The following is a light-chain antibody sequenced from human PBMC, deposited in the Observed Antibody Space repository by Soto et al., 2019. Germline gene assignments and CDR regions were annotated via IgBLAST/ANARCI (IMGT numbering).Light chain of an antibody. Sequence: DIQMTQSPSTLSASVGDRVTITCRASQGISSYLAWYQQKPGKAPNLLIYAASTLQSGVPSRFSGSGSGTEFTLTISSLQPEDFATYYCQQFNSYPITFGQGTRLEI. J-gene: IGKJ5*01. CDR2: AAS. V-gene: IGKV1-9*01. CDR1: QGISSY. CDR3: QQFNSYPIT.